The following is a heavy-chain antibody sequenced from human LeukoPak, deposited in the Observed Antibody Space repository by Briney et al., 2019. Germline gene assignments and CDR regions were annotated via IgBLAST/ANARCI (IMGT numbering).Heavy chain of an antibody. D-gene: IGHD2-2*01. J-gene: IGHJ4*02. Sequence: TGWSLRLSCAASGFTFSSYSMNWVRQAPGKGLEWVSSISSSSSYIYYADSVKGRFTISRDNAKNSLYLQMNSLRAEGTAVYYCARDRATYCSSTSCYRRLDYWGQGTLVTVSS. CDR3: ARDRATYCSSTSCYRRLDY. CDR2: ISSSSSYI. V-gene: IGHV3-21*01. CDR1: GFTFSSYS.